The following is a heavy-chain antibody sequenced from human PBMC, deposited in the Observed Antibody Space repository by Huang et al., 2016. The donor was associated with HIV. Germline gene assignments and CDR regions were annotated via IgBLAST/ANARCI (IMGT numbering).Heavy chain of an antibody. J-gene: IGHJ4*02. CDR3: ARAYYYDNTGYYYFDY. CDR1: GFTFGEYG. CDR2: IRGKGYGGTA. Sequence: EVQLVESGGGLVKPGRSLRLSCSASGFTFGEYGLSWFRQAAGKGVEWVGCIRGKGYGGTAEYAASVKGRFTISRDDSKDIAYLQMNSLKTEDAAVYYCARAYYYDNTGYYYFDYWGQGTLVTVSS. V-gene: IGHV3-49*05. D-gene: IGHD3-22*01.